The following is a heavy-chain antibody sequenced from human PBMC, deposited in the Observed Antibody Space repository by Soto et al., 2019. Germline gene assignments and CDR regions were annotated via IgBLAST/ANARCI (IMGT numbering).Heavy chain of an antibody. J-gene: IGHJ5*02. V-gene: IGHV2-26*01. CDR2: IFSTDEK. D-gene: IGHD6-6*01. CDR3: ARVAARRGWFDP. CDR1: GFSLSNAKMG. Sequence: QVTLKESGPVLVKPTETLTLTCTVSGFSLSNAKMGVAWIRQPPGKALEWLAHIFSTDEKSYRTSLKTRLAIYKDTSKSQVVLIMTNMDPGDTATYYCARVAARRGWFDPWGQGTLVTVSS.